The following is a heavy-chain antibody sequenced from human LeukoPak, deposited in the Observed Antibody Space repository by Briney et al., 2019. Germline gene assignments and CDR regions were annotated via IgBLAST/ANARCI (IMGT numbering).Heavy chain of an antibody. J-gene: IGHJ4*02. CDR2: TYYRSKWYF. D-gene: IGHD2-2*01. Sequence: SQTLSLTCAIAGDSVSSNSAAWNWIRQSPSSGLEWLGRTYYRSKWYFDYAVSVEGRIPINPDTSKNQFSLHLNSLTPEATAVYYCARSISTGGFRLDYWGQGTLVTVSS. CDR1: GDSVSSNSAA. CDR3: ARSISTGGFRLDY. V-gene: IGHV6-1*01.